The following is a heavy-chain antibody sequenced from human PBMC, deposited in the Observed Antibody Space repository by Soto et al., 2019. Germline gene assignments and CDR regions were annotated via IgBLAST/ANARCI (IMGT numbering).Heavy chain of an antibody. CDR2: ISSNISYT. Sequence: PGGSLRISCAASGFTFSDYYLSWIRQAPGKGLEWVSYISSNISYTTYADSVKGRFTISRDNAKNSLYLQMNSLRAEDTAVYYCAAHTNYDFWSGYPNNWFDPWGQGTLVTVS. J-gene: IGHJ5*02. D-gene: IGHD3-3*01. CDR3: AAHTNYDFWSGYPNNWFDP. CDR1: GFTFSDYY. V-gene: IGHV3-11*06.